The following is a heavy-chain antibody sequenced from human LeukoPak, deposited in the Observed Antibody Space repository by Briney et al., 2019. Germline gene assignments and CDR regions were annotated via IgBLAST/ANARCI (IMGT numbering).Heavy chain of an antibody. D-gene: IGHD2-21*02. CDR1: GCTFTSYA. J-gene: IGHJ3*02. V-gene: IGHV7-4-1*02. Sequence: ASVKVSCKASGCTFTSYAMNWVRQAPGQGFEWMGWINTNTGNPTYAQGFTGRFVFSLDTSVSTAYLQISSLKAEDTAVYYCARSMAGDSHDAFDIWGQGTMVTVSS. CDR3: ARSMAGDSHDAFDI. CDR2: INTNTGNP.